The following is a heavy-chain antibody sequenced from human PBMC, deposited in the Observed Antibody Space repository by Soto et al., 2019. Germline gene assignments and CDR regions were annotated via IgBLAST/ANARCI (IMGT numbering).Heavy chain of an antibody. CDR1: GYTFTSYA. Sequence: ASVKVSCKASGYTFTSYAMHWVRQAPGQMLEWMGWINAGNGNTKYSQKFKGRVTITRDTSASTAYMELSSLRSEDTAVYYCARAPTDCSSTSCYLPDYWGQGTLVTVSS. CDR2: INAGNGNT. J-gene: IGHJ4*02. D-gene: IGHD2-2*01. V-gene: IGHV1-3*01. CDR3: ARAPTDCSSTSCYLPDY.